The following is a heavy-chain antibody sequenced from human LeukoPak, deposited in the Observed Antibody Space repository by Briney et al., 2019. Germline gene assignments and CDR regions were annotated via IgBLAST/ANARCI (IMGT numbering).Heavy chain of an antibody. D-gene: IGHD6-13*01. CDR1: GYTFTGYY. Sequence: ASVKVSCKASGYTFTGYYMHWVRQAPGQGLEWMGRINPNSGGTNYAQKFQGRVTITRDTSASTAYMELSSLRSEDTAVYYCARRSSSSYYFDYWGQGTLVTVSS. J-gene: IGHJ4*02. V-gene: IGHV1-2*06. CDR2: INPNSGGT. CDR3: ARRSSSSYYFDY.